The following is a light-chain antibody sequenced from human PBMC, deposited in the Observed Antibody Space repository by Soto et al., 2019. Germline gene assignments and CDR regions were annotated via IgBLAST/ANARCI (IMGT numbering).Light chain of an antibody. CDR2: EAS. Sequence: QSALTQPASVSGSPGQSITISCTATSNDVWTYNLVSWYQQHPGKAPKLLLFEASKRPLETSVRFSGSKSGNTASLTISGLQAEDEGHYYCAAWDDNLSGMLFGGGTKLTVL. CDR3: AAWDDNLSGML. V-gene: IGLV2-23*01. J-gene: IGLJ2*01. CDR1: SNDVWTYNL.